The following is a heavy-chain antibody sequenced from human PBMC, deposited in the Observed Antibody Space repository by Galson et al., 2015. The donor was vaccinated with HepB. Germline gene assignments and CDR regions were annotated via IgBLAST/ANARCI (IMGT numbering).Heavy chain of an antibody. CDR1: SSYA. D-gene: IGHD4-17*01. Sequence: SSYAMSWVRQAPGKGLEWVSAISGSGGSTYYADSVKGRFTISRDNSKNTLYLQMNSLRAEDTAVYYCAKAVDDYGDISFDYWGQGTLVTVSS. CDR2: ISGSGGST. CDR3: AKAVDDYGDISFDY. J-gene: IGHJ4*02. V-gene: IGHV3-23*01.